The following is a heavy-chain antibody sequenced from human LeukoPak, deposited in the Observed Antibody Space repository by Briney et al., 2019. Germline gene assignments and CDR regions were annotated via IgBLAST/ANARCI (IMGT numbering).Heavy chain of an antibody. Sequence: SETLSLTCAVCGGSFSGYYWSWIRQPPGKGLEWIGEINHSGSTNYNPSLKSRVTTSVDTSKNQFSLKLSSVTAADTAVYYCARVAAGRQIDYWGQGTLVTVSS. D-gene: IGHD6-13*01. CDR2: INHSGST. CDR3: ARVAAGRQIDY. CDR1: GGSFSGYY. V-gene: IGHV4-34*01. J-gene: IGHJ4*02.